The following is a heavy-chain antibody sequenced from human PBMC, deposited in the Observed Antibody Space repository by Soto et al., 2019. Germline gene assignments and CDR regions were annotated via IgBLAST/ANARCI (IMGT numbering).Heavy chain of an antibody. J-gene: IGHJ4*02. D-gene: IGHD4-17*01. CDR1: GFTLSNYD. Sequence: PGGSLRLSCVASGFTLSNYDMNWVRQAPGKGLEWVSFIGSSGSTIYYADSVKGRFTISRDNAKNSLYLQMNSLRVEDTAVYYCASPRDYGDSYFDYWGQGALVTVSS. V-gene: IGHV3-48*03. CDR3: ASPRDYGDSYFDY. CDR2: IGSSGSTI.